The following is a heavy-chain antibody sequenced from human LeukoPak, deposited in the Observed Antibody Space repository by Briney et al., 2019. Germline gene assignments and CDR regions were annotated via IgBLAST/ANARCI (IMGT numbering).Heavy chain of an antibody. D-gene: IGHD2-2*01. V-gene: IGHV3-7*01. Sequence: GGSLRLSCAASGFMFRNYWMSWVRQAPGKGLEWVANIKQDGSEKHYVDPVKGRFTISRDNAKNSLYLQMNSLRAEDTAVYYCAREGPVVTPTTPSSSYYYYMDVWGKGTTVTVSS. CDR2: IKQDGSEK. CDR1: GFMFRNYW. J-gene: IGHJ6*03. CDR3: AREGPVVTPTTPSSSYYYYMDV.